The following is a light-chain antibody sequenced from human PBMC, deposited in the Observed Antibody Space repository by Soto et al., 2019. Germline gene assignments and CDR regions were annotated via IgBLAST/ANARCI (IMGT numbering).Light chain of an antibody. CDR3: QQSFSTPT. CDR2: AAS. Sequence: VIGITQSPSLLSASTGDRATISCRMSQGISSYFAWYQQKPGKAPERLIYAASTLQSGVPSRLSDSGSGTDFTLPISSLQPEDSATYYCQQSFSTPTFGQGTRLEI. V-gene: IGKV1D-8*03. CDR1: QGISSY. J-gene: IGKJ5*01.